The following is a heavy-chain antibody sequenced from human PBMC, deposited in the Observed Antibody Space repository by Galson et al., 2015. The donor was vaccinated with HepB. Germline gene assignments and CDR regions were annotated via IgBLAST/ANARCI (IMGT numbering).Heavy chain of an antibody. CDR2: IYYSGST. V-gene: IGHV4-39*01. J-gene: IGHJ4*02. CDR1: GGSISSSSYY. D-gene: IGHD3-22*01. Sequence: SETLSLTCTVSGGSISSSSYYWGWIRQPPGTGLEWIGSIYYSGSTYYNPSLKSRVTISVDTYDNQFSLKLSSVTAADTAVYYCARHKVSYYYDSSGYFSFPAADIFDYWGQGTLVTVSS. CDR3: ARHKVSYYYDSSGYFSFPAADIFDY.